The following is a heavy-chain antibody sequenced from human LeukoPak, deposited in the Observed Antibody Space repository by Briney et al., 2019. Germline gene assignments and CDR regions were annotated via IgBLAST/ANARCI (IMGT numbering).Heavy chain of an antibody. D-gene: IGHD5-18*01. CDR3: AKDGGIQLWLPMDY. Sequence: GGSLRLSCAASGFTFSSYGMHWVRQAPGKGLEWVAFIRYDGSNKYYADSVKVRFTISRDNSKNTLYLQMNSLRAEDTAVYYCAKDGGIQLWLPMDYWGQGTLVTVSS. V-gene: IGHV3-30*02. CDR1: GFTFSSYG. J-gene: IGHJ4*02. CDR2: IRYDGSNK.